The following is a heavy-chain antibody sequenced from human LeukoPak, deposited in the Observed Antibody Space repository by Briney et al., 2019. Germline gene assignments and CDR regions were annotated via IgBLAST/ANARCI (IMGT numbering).Heavy chain of an antibody. CDR2: ISYDGSNK. D-gene: IGHD6-6*01. Sequence: SCKASGGTFSSYAMHWVRQAPGKGLEWVAVISYDGSNKYYADSVKGRFTISRDNAKNSLYLQMNSLRAEDTAVYYCARDRGSSGFDYWGQGTLVTVSS. CDR3: ARDRGSSGFDY. J-gene: IGHJ4*02. V-gene: IGHV3-30*04. CDR1: GGTFSSYA.